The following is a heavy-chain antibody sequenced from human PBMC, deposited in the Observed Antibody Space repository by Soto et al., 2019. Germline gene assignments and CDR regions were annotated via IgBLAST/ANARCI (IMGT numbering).Heavy chain of an antibody. V-gene: IGHV3-21*01. CDR2: ISSGSRDI. CDR3: KTTTVTSDFHF. Sequence: PGGSLRLSCAASGFTFSTYSMNWVRQAPGKGLEWVSSISSGSRDIYYADSVKGRFAISRDNAKNSLYLQMNSLRVEDTAVYYCKTTTVTSDFHFWGLGAMVTVYS. CDR1: GFTFSTYS. J-gene: IGHJ4*02. D-gene: IGHD4-17*01.